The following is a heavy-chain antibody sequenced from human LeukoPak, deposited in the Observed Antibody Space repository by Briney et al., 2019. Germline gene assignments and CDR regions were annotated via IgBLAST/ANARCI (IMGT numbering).Heavy chain of an antibody. CDR3: ARGIPNGSVGATKGDAFDV. Sequence: PGGSLRLSCAASGFTVSSNYMSWVRQAPGKGLEWVSVIYSGGSTYYADSVKGRFTISRDNSKNTLYLQMNSLRAEDTAVYYCARGIPNGSVGATKGDAFDVWGQGTMVTVSS. CDR1: GFTVSSNY. J-gene: IGHJ3*01. V-gene: IGHV3-53*01. CDR2: IYSGGST. D-gene: IGHD1-26*01.